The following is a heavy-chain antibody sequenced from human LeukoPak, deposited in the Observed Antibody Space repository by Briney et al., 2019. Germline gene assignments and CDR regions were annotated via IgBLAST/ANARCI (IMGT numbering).Heavy chain of an antibody. V-gene: IGHV1-18*01. CDR3: ARDWDWFDP. CDR1: GYNLVSYA. CDR2: ISAYNGNT. Sequence: ASVKVSCKASGYNLVSYAISWVRQAPGQGLEWMGWISAYNGNTNSAQNLQGRLTMTTDTSTSTAYMELRRLRADNTAVYYCARDWDWFDPWGQGTLVTVSS. D-gene: IGHD3-16*01. J-gene: IGHJ5*02.